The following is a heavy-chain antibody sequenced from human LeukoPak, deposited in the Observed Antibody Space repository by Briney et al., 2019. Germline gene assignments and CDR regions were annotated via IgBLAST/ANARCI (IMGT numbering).Heavy chain of an antibody. J-gene: IGHJ3*01. CDR1: GFTFGDYY. Sequence: PGGSLRLSCAASGFTFGDYYMSWIRQAPGKGLEWVSYISSSGSTIYYADSVKGRFTISSANAKYSMYLQMNSLRPEETAVYYCARDFWPYYYDSSGSDAFDLWAQGTIVSV. CDR2: ISSSGSTI. D-gene: IGHD3-22*01. CDR3: ARDFWPYYYDSSGSDAFDL. V-gene: IGHV3-11*01.